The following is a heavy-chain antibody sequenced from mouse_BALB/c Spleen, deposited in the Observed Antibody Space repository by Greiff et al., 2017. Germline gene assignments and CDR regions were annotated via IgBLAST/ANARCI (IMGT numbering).Heavy chain of an antibody. J-gene: IGHJ2*01. CDR3: ARGGGYGNYFDY. D-gene: IGHD2-10*02. CDR1: GFTFSSYA. Sequence: DVKLQESGGGLVKPGGSLKLSCAASGFTFSSYAMSWVRKTPEKRLEWVASISSGGSTYYPDSVKGRFTISRDNARNILYLQMSSLRSEDTAMYYCARGGGYGNYFDYWGQGTTLTVSS. V-gene: IGHV5-6-5*01. CDR2: ISSGGST.